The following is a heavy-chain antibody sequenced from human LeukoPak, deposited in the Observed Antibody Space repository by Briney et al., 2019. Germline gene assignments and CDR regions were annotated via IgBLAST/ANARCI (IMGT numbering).Heavy chain of an antibody. CDR3: ARATDYPAGYFDY. D-gene: IGHD4-11*01. Sequence: ASETLSLTCTVSGGSISSYYWSWIRQPPGKGLEWIGYIYYSGSTNYNPSLKSRVTISVDRSKNQISLKLSSVTAADTAVYYCARATDYPAGYFDYWGQGTLVTVSS. J-gene: IGHJ4*02. CDR2: IYYSGST. CDR1: GGSISSYY. V-gene: IGHV4-59*12.